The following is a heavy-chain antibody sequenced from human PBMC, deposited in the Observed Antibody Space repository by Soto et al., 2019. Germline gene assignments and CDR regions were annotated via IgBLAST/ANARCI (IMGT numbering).Heavy chain of an antibody. Sequence: QVPLMQSGDEVKKPGASVKVSCKASGHTFTDYYIHWVRQTPGQGLEWMGTVNPSGGHTTYAQHFLGRVTMTRDTSTSTLYMELTSLTSGDTAIYYCARGGHVVVVTAALDYWGQGTLVTVSS. V-gene: IGHV1-46*01. J-gene: IGHJ4*02. D-gene: IGHD2-21*02. CDR2: VNPSGGHT. CDR3: ARGGHVVVVTAALDY. CDR1: GHTFTDYY.